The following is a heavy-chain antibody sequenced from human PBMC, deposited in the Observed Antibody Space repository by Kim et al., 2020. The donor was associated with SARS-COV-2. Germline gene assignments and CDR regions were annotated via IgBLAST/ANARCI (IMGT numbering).Heavy chain of an antibody. V-gene: IGHV1-69*02. Sequence: SVKVSCKASGGTFSSYTISWVRQAPGQGLEWMGRIIPILGIANYAQKFQGRVTITADKSTSTAYMELSSLRSEDTAVYYCARCPVAYYDFWSDHHYFDYWGQGTLVTVSS. D-gene: IGHD3-3*01. CDR1: GGTFSSYT. J-gene: IGHJ4*02. CDR2: IIPILGIA. CDR3: ARCPVAYYDFWSDHHYFDY.